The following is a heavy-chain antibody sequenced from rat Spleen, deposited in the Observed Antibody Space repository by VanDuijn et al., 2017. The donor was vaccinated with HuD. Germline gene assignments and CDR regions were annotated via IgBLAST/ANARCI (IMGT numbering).Heavy chain of an antibody. V-gene: IGHV5-25*01. CDR1: GFTFSSYY. Sequence: EMQLVESGGGLVQPGRSMNLSCVASGFTFSSYYMAWVRQAPGKGLEWIAYFRSYSGTIAYADTVKGRFTISRDNAKSTLYLQMDSLRSEDTATDYGVRHETYYGYNYYFDHWGQGVMVTVSS. J-gene: IGHJ2*01. CDR3: VRHETYYGYNYYFDH. CDR2: FRSYSGTI. D-gene: IGHD1-4*01.